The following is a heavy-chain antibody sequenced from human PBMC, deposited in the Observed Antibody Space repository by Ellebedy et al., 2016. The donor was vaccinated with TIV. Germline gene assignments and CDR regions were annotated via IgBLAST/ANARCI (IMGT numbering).Heavy chain of an antibody. J-gene: IGHJ4*02. CDR2: IKQDGSEK. CDR3: ARDRLGWREPPNY. Sequence: GESLKISCAASGFTFSSYSMNWVRQAPGKGLEWVADIKQDGSEKYYGDSVKGRFTISRDNTKNSLYLEMNSLRDEDTAVYYCARDRLGWREPPNYWGQGTLVTVSS. D-gene: IGHD7-27*01. CDR1: GFTFSSYS. V-gene: IGHV3-7*03.